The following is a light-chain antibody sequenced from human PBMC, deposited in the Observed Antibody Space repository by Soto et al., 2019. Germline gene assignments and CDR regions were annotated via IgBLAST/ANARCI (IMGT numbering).Light chain of an antibody. CDR3: QQRKTWPPIT. V-gene: IGKV3-11*01. J-gene: IGKJ5*01. Sequence: EIELTQSPATLSLSPGERATLSCRASQNVEGYLAWYQQKPGPAPRLLIYDASNRAPGIPARFSGSGSGTDFTLTISSLEPEDFAVYYCQQRKTWPPITFGQGTRLEIK. CDR1: QNVEGY. CDR2: DAS.